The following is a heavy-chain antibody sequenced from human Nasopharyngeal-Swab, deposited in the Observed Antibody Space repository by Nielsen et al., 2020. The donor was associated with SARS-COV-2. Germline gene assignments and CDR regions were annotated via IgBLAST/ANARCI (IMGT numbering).Heavy chain of an antibody. Sequence: GESLKISCAASGFTFSSYSMNWVRQAPGKGLEWVSSISSSSSYVYYADSVKRRFTISRDNAKNSLYLQMNSLRAEDTAVYYCARGVDSSSWYFPYYYYGMDVWGQGTTVTVSS. CDR3: ARGVDSSSWYFPYYYYGMDV. CDR2: ISSSSSYV. CDR1: GFTFSSYS. J-gene: IGHJ6*02. D-gene: IGHD6-13*01. V-gene: IGHV3-21*01.